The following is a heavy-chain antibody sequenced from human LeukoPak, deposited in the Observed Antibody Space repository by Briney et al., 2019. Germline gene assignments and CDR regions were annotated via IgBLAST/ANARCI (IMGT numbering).Heavy chain of an antibody. D-gene: IGHD6-19*01. CDR1: GYSFTSYW. J-gene: IGHJ4*02. Sequence: KISCKGSGYSFTSYWIGWVRQAPGQGLEWMGWISAYNDNTNYAQKLQGRVTMTTDTSTSTAYMELRSLRSDDTAVYYCARAVAGTSNFDYWGQGTLVTVSS. CDR2: ISAYNDNT. V-gene: IGHV1-18*04. CDR3: ARAVAGTSNFDY.